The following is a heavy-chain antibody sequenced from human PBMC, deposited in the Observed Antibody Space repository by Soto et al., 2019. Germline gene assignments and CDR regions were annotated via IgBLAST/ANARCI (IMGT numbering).Heavy chain of an antibody. Sequence: GGSLRLSCAASGFTFSSYGMHWVRQAPGKGLEWVAVIWYDGSNKYYADSVKGRFTISRDNSKNTLYLQMNSLRAEDTAVYYCARARGAPSSSSVGGPGVYYYYYMDVWGKGTTVTVSS. V-gene: IGHV3-33*01. J-gene: IGHJ6*03. D-gene: IGHD6-6*01. CDR1: GFTFSSYG. CDR2: IWYDGSNK. CDR3: ARARGAPSSSSVGGPGVYYYYYMDV.